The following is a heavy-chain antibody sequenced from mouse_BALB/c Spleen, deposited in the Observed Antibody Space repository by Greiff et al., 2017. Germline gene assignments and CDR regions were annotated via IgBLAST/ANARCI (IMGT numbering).Heavy chain of an antibody. V-gene: IGHV1S29*02. CDR3: ARWGSYCRYEGYLDY. Sequence: EVQLQQSGPELVKPGASVKISCKASGYSFTDYNMHWVKQRHGKSLEWIGYIYPYNGGTGYNQKFKSKATLTVDNSSSTAYMGLRSLTSEDSAVYYCARWGSYCRYEGYLDYGGQGTTLTVSS. CDR1: GYSFTDYN. J-gene: IGHJ2*01. D-gene: IGHD2-14*01. CDR2: IYPYNGGT.